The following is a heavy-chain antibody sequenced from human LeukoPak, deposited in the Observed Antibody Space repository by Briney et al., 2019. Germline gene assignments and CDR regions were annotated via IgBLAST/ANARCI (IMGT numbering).Heavy chain of an antibody. V-gene: IGHV1-2*06. D-gene: IGHD5-18*01. CDR1: GYTFTGYY. CDR2: INPNSGGT. CDR3: ARVDTAMVGTNWFDP. Sequence: ASVKASCKASGYTFTGYYMHRVRQAPGQGLEWMGRINPNSGGTNYAQKFQGRVTMTRDTSISTAYMELSRLRSDDTAVYYCARVDTAMVGTNWFDPWGQGTLVTVSS. J-gene: IGHJ5*02.